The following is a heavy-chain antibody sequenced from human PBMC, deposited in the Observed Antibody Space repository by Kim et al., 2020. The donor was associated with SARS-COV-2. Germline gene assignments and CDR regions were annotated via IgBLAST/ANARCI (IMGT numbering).Heavy chain of an antibody. CDR3: ARRRYTNKWYYFDY. V-gene: IGHV3-74*01. D-gene: IGHD1-20*01. CDR2: INGDGSST. Sequence: GGSLRLSCVASGFTFSSDWMHWVRQAPGKWLVWVSRINGDGSSTNYADSVKGRFTISRDNAKNTLYLQMNSLRAEDTAVYYCARRRYTNKWYYFDYWGQGTLVTVSS. CDR1: GFTFSSDW. J-gene: IGHJ4*02.